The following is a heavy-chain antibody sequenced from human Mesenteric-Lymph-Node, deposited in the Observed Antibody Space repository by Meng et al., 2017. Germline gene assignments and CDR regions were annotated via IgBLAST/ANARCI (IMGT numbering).Heavy chain of an antibody. D-gene: IGHD3-22*01. CDR2: ISWDGDDS. J-gene: IGHJ4*02. V-gene: IGHV3-43D*03. CDR1: GFTFDDYA. CDR3: VKDSEYYDSSGSKGYFDH. Sequence: GESLKISCVASGFTFDDYAMHWVRQAPGKGLEWVSLISWDGDDSYYADSVKGRFTISRDDSKNSLYLQVNSLRAEDTALYYCVKDSEYYDSSGSKGYFDHWGQGTLVTVSS.